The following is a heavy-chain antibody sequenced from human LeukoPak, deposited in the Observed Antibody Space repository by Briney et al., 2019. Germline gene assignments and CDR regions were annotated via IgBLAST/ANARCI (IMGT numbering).Heavy chain of an antibody. CDR3: AKIQDASGVDY. J-gene: IGHJ4*02. CDR1: RFTFSTYA. Sequence: PGASLRLSCAASRFTFSTYAMTRVRRATGKGLEWVSSISGSGGTTYYADSVKGRFTISRDNSKNTLFLQMNSLRGEDTAVYYCAKIQDASGVDYWGQGTLVTVSS. V-gene: IGHV3-23*01. CDR2: ISGSGGTT.